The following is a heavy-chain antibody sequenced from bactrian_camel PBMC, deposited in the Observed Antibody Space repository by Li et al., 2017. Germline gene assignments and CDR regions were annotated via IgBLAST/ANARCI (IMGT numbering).Heavy chain of an antibody. CDR3: TARKVARGCHFSLGRAPALRRDEYNF. Sequence: HVQLVESGGGSVQAGGSLRLSCTASGFTFDDSSMGWYRQAPGNECELVSADSNDGNTYYADSVKGRFTISQDNSKNTLFLQMNVLRPEDTAMYYCTARKVARGCHFSLGRAPALRRDEYNFWGQGTQVTVS. CDR1: GFTFDDSS. J-gene: IGHJ4*01. D-gene: IGHD3*01. V-gene: IGHV3S55*01. CDR2: DSNDGNT.